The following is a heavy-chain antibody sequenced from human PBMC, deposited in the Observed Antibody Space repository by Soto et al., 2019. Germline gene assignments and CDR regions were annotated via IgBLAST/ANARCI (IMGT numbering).Heavy chain of an antibody. J-gene: IGHJ4*02. CDR1: GGTFSSYA. CDR2: IIPIFGTA. Sequence: ASVKVSCKASGGTFSSYAISWVRQAPGQGLEWMGGIIPIFGTANYAQKFQGRVTITADESTSTAYMELSSLRSEDTAVYYCARVTYYYDSSGYLFDYWGQGTLVAVCS. D-gene: IGHD3-22*01. CDR3: ARVTYYYDSSGYLFDY. V-gene: IGHV1-69*13.